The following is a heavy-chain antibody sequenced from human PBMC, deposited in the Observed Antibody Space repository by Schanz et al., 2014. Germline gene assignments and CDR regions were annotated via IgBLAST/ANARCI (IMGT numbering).Heavy chain of an antibody. J-gene: IGHJ4*02. Sequence: QVRLVQSGAEAREPGASVKVSCKATGYMFDTYGFAWVRQAPGQGLEWMGWISTYNGHTRHGQKFQHRLSLTTDTDTATAHVEWRSLRTDDTAVYYCARSPTRMNMFRGVTYCFDYWGQGTLVTVSS. V-gene: IGHV1-18*04. CDR1: GYMFDTYG. CDR2: ISTYNGHT. CDR3: ARSPTRMNMFRGVTYCFDY. D-gene: IGHD3-10*01.